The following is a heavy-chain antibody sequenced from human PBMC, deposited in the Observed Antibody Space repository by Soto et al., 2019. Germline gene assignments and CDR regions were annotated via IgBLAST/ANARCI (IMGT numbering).Heavy chain of an antibody. V-gene: IGHV3-30*18. CDR3: AKAVPPFVVVTASDF. J-gene: IGHJ4*02. Sequence: GGSLRLSCAASGFTFRNFGMHWVRQAPGKGLEWVAVISYDGTNKYYADSVKGRFTISRDNSKNTLYLQINSLRAEDTAVYYCAKAVPPFVVVTASDFWGQGTQVTVSS. CDR1: GFTFRNFG. D-gene: IGHD2-21*02. CDR2: ISYDGTNK.